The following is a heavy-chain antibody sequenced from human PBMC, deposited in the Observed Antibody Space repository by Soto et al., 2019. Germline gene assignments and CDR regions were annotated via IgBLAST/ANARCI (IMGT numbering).Heavy chain of an antibody. CDR2: INSVSGGA. Sequence: ASVKVSCKASGNTHTIYFIHWLRQAPGQGLEWMGWINSVSGGANYAPRFQGRVSMTRDTSSATAFMDLSGLRTDDTAVYYCARGGSYYAHWGQGTRVTVSA. CDR1: GNTHTIYF. V-gene: IGHV1-2*02. CDR3: ARGGSYYAH. D-gene: IGHD1-26*01. J-gene: IGHJ4*02.